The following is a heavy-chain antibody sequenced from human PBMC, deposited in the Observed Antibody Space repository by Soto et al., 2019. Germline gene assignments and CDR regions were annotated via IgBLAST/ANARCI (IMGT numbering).Heavy chain of an antibody. J-gene: IGHJ3*02. V-gene: IGHV3-74*01. CDR1: GFSFSSNW. D-gene: IGHD3-10*01. Sequence: EVQLMESGGGLVQPGGSLRLSCAASGFSFSSNWMHWVRQAPGMGLVWVSRINNDGSSTIYADSVKGRFTISRDNAKNTLYLQMNTLRAEDTAVYYCAGSVTGSYAYEIWGQGATVTVSS. CDR2: INNDGSST. CDR3: AGSVTGSYAYEI.